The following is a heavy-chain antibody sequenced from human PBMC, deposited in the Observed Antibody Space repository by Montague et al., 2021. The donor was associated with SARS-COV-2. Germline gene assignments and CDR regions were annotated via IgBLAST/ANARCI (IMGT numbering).Heavy chain of an antibody. CDR2: INHSGSS. J-gene: IGHJ4*02. Sequence: SETLSLTCAVSGGSFSSYYWSWIRQPPATGLEWIAEINHSGSSNYNPSLTSRVTMSVDTSKNQLSLTLNSVTVADTAVYYCARLAYWGADCFSVWEIFFDSWGQGTLVTVSS. CDR3: ARLAYWGADCFSVWEIFFDS. V-gene: IGHV4-34*01. D-gene: IGHD2-21*02. CDR1: GGSFSSYY.